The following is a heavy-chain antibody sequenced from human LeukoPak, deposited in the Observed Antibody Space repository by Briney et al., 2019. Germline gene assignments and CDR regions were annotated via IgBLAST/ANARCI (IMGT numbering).Heavy chain of an antibody. Sequence: GGSLRLSCAASGFTFSSYWMSWVRQAPGKGREGVANIKQDGSEKYYVDSVKGRFTISRDNAKNSLYLQMNSLRAEDTAVYYCARDKGIAARPFSWDYYYYGMDVWGQGTTVTVSS. V-gene: IGHV3-7*01. CDR2: IKQDGSEK. J-gene: IGHJ6*02. CDR3: ARDKGIAARPFSWDYYYYGMDV. CDR1: GFTFSSYW. D-gene: IGHD6-6*01.